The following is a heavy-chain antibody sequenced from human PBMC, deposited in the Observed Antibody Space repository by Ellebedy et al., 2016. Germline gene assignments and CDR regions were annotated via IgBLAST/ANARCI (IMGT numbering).Heavy chain of an antibody. Sequence: GESLKISCAASGFTLSSYSMNWIRQAPGKGLEWLSYISGGSDTIFYADSVKGRFTISRDNAKNSLYLQMNSLRAEDTAVYYCSRVRSAIIVGPSAIDCWGQGTLVTVSS. CDR3: SRVRSAIIVGPSAIDC. CDR1: GFTLSSYS. CDR2: ISGGSDTI. D-gene: IGHD2-2*01. J-gene: IGHJ4*02. V-gene: IGHV3-48*04.